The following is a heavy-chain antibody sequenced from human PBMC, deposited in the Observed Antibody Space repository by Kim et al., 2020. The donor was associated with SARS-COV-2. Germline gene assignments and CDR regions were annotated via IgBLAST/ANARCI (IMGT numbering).Heavy chain of an antibody. CDR3: ARDASLTNYFDY. D-gene: IGHD1-1*01. Sequence: SETLSLTCTVSGGSISSGGYYWSWIRQHPGKGLEWIGYIYYSGSNYYNPSLKSRVTISVDTSKNQFSLKLSSVTAADTAVYYCARDASLTNYFDYWGQGTLVTVSS. CDR1: GGSISSGGYY. J-gene: IGHJ4*02. V-gene: IGHV4-31*03. CDR2: IYYSGSN.